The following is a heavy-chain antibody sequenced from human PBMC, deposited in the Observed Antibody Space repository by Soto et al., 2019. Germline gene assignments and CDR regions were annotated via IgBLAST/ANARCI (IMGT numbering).Heavy chain of an antibody. V-gene: IGHV1-18*01. D-gene: IGHD1-1*01. J-gene: IGHJ4*02. CDR3: ARGRYGDY. Sequence: QVHLVQSGAEVKKPGASVKVSCKASGYTFTSYGITWVRQAPGQGLEWMGWISAHNGNTDYAQKLQGRVIVTRDTSTSTAYMELRSLISDDTAVYYYARGRYGDYWGQGALVTVSS. CDR2: ISAHNGNT. CDR1: GYTFTSYG.